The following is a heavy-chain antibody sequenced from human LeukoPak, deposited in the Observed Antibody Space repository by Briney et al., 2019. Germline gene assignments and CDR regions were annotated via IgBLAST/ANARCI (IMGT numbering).Heavy chain of an antibody. CDR1: GYTFTDYS. J-gene: IGHJ4*02. CDR3: ARGSRSWDAPQ. CDR2: INPDSGGT. D-gene: IGHD1-26*01. Sequence: GASVKVSCKASGYTFTDYSMHWVRQAPGQGLEWMGWINPDSGGTMSARKFQGRVTMTRDRSISTAYLELSRLTSDDTAVYYCARGSRSWDAPQWGQGTLVTVSS. V-gene: IGHV1-2*02.